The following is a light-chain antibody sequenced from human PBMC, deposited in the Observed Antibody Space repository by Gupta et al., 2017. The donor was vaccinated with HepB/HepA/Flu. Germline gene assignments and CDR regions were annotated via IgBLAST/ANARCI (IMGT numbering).Light chain of an antibody. CDR2: GAY. J-gene: IGKJ1*01. V-gene: IGKV3-20*01. CDR1: QTITNNY. Sequence: DTVLTQSPGTLSLSPGESATLSCRASQTITNNYLAWYQQKPGQAPRLLIYGAYNRPFGISARFSGSGYGTDFTLTISRLEPEDFAVYYCQQYGGSPEWTFGQGTKVEIK. CDR3: QQYGGSPEWT.